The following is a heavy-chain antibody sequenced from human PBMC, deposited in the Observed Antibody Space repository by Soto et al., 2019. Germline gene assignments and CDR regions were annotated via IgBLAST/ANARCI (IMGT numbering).Heavy chain of an antibody. D-gene: IGHD4-17*01. CDR3: ARGDEMTAVTIFEY. CDR2: VVPAFNTS. V-gene: IGHV1-69*13. Sequence: ASVKVSCKASGGAFGRYSVSWVRQAPGQGLEWIGGVVPAFNTSNYSLKFQGRVAIFADLSTSTVFMELRSLRSEDTALYYCARGDEMTAVTIFEYWGQGTLVTVSS. CDR1: GGAFGRYS. J-gene: IGHJ4*02.